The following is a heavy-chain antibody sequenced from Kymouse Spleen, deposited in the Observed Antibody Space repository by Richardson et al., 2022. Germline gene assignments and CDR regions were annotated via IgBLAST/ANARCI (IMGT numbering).Heavy chain of an antibody. CDR3: AKDTITMVRGVILYYYGMDV. V-gene: IGHV3-9*01. J-gene: IGHJ6*02. Sequence: EVQLVESGGGLVQPGRSLRLSCAASGFTFDDYAMHWVRQAPGKGLEWVSGISWNSGSIGYADSVKGRFTISRDNAKNSLYLQMNSLRAEDTALYYCAKDTITMVRGVILYYYGMDVWGQGTTVTVSS. CDR2: ISWNSGSI. CDR1: GFTFDDYA. D-gene: IGHD3-10*01.